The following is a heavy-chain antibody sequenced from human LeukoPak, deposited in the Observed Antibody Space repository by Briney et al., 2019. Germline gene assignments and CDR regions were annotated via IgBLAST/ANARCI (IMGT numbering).Heavy chain of an antibody. Sequence: SETLSLTCAVYGGSFSGYYWSWIRQPPGKGLEWIGEINHSGSTNYNPSLKSRVTISVDTSKNQFSLKLSSVTAADTAVYYCARVVVAATPPDYWGQGTLVTVSS. CDR1: GGSFSGYY. CDR2: INHSGST. CDR3: ARVVVAATPPDY. D-gene: IGHD2-15*01. J-gene: IGHJ4*02. V-gene: IGHV4-34*01.